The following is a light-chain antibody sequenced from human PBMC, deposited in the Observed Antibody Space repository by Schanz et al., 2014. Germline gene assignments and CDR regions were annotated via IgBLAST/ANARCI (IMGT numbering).Light chain of an antibody. V-gene: IGLV2-18*02. CDR1: TSDVGTYNR. J-gene: IGLJ2*01. CDR3: SSYSSTSTLV. CDR2: EVT. Sequence: QSALTQPPSVSGSPGQSVTISCTGTTSDVGTYNRVSWYQQPPDTAPKLIIYEVTNRPSGVPDRFSGSKSGNTASLTISGLQAEDEADYYCSSYSSTSTLVFGGGTKLPVL.